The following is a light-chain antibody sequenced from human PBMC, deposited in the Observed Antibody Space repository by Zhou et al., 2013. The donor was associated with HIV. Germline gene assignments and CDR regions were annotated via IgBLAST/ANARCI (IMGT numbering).Light chain of an antibody. CDR2: AAS. Sequence: DIQMTQSPSSLSASVGDRVTITCQASQDISNYLNWYQQKPGKAPKLLIYAASSLQSGVPSRFSGSGSGTDFTLTISSLQPEDFATYYCQQSYSTWTFGQGTEGGN. V-gene: IGKV1-39*01. J-gene: IGKJ1*01. CDR1: QDISNY. CDR3: QQSYSTWT.